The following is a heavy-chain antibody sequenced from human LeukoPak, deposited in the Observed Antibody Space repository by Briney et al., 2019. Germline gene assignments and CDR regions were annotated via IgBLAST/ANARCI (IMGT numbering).Heavy chain of an antibody. Sequence: GGSLRLSCTASGFTFSSYAMNWVRQAPGKGLEWVSSISGSGSSTYYADSVKGRFTISRDNSKNTLFLQMNSLRAEDTAVYHCAKDALSGSYGYSDYWGQGTLVTVSS. CDR3: AKDALSGSYGYSDY. V-gene: IGHV3-23*01. J-gene: IGHJ4*02. CDR2: ISGSGSST. D-gene: IGHD6-19*01. CDR1: GFTFSSYA.